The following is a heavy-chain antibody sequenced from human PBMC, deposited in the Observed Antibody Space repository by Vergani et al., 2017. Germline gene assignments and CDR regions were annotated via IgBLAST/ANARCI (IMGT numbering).Heavy chain of an antibody. V-gene: IGHV4-38-2*01. CDR3: ARHRGSWGFFPSSYFYGMDV. CDR1: DSSIMTNPY. D-gene: IGHD3-10*01. Sequence: HVQLQESGPGLVKPSETLTLTCDVSDSSIMTNPYWGWFRQSPGKGLEWIGCIHHSGDTHYNSSLKSRVSISIVSSSKFSLSLTSVTAADTAIYYCARHRGSWGFFPSSYFYGMDVWGHGTTVTVSS. J-gene: IGHJ6*02. CDR2: IHHSGDT.